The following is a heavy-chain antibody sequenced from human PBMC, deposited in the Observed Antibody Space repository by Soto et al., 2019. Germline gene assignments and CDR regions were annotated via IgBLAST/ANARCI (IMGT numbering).Heavy chain of an antibody. CDR2: IYYSGIT. V-gene: IGHV4-59*01. J-gene: IGHJ5*02. CDR3: ARFWSGPNNWFDP. D-gene: IGHD3-3*01. Sequence: QVQLQESGPGLVKPSETLSLTCTVSGGSISSYYWSWIRQPPGKGLEWIGYIYYSGITNYNPSLKSRVTISVDTSKDQFSLKLSSVTAADTAVYYCARFWSGPNNWFDPWGQGTLVTVSS. CDR1: GGSISSYY.